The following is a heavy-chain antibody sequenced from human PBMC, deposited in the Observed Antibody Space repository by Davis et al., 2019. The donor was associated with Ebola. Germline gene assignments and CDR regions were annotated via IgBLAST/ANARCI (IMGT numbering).Heavy chain of an antibody. V-gene: IGHV1-58*01. CDR1: GFTFTSSA. CDR2: IVVGSGNT. Sequence: TSVKVSCKASGFTFTSSAVQWVRQARGQRLEWIGWIVVGSGNTNYAQKFQERVTITRDMSTSTAYMELSSLRSEDTAVYYCAAEGGGLRFLEWSKFDPWGQGTLVTVSS. J-gene: IGHJ5*02. CDR3: AAEGGGLRFLEWSKFDP. D-gene: IGHD3-3*01.